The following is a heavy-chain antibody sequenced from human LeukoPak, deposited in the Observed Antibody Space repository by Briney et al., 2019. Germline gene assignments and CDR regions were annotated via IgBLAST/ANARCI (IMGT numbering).Heavy chain of an antibody. CDR3: AITILTGYYNGYYYYGMDV. J-gene: IGHJ6*02. D-gene: IGHD3-9*01. Sequence: SETLSLTCTVSGGSVSSYYWSWIRQPAGKGLEWIGRIYTSGSTNYSPSLKSRVTMSVDTSKNQFSLKLSSVTAADTAVYYCAITILTGYYNGYYYYGMDVWGQGTTVTVSS. V-gene: IGHV4-4*07. CDR1: GGSVSSYY. CDR2: IYTSGST.